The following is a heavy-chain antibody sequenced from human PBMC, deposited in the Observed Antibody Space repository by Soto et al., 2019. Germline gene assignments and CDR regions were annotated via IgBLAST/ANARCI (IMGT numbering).Heavy chain of an antibody. Sequence: SETLSLTCAVYGGSFSGYYWSWIRQPPGKGLEWIGEINHSGSTNYNPSLKSRVTISVDTSKNQFSLKLSSVTAADTAVYYCARGWGSYGSGSYWGQGTLVTVS. CDR2: INHSGST. J-gene: IGHJ4*02. D-gene: IGHD3-10*01. CDR3: ARGWGSYGSGSY. V-gene: IGHV4-34*01. CDR1: GGSFSGYY.